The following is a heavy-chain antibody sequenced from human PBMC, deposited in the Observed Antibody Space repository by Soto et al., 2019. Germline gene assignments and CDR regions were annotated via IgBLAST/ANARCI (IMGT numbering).Heavy chain of an antibody. CDR1: GFTFSSYE. D-gene: IGHD3-22*01. CDR3: ARDLGGNDDSSGRDC. J-gene: IGHJ4*02. Sequence: GGSLRLSCAASGFTFSSYEMNWVRQAPGKGLEWVSYISSSGSTIYYADSVKGRFTISRDNAKNSLYLQMNSLRAEDTAVYYCARDLGGNDDSSGRDCWGQGTLVTVSS. V-gene: IGHV3-48*03. CDR2: ISSSGSTI.